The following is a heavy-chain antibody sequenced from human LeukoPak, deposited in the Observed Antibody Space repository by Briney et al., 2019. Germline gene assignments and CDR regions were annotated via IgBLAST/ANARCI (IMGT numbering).Heavy chain of an antibody. CDR3: ARRGITYSSSFFAY. V-gene: IGHV4-39*01. J-gene: IGHJ4*02. D-gene: IGHD6-13*01. CDR1: GDSIGSSNNY. CDR2: IFYSGST. Sequence: PSETLSLTCTASGDSIGSSNNYWAWVRQPPGKGLEWLGSIFYSGSTYYNPSLKSRVTISVDTSRNQFSLNLYSVTAADTATYYCARRGITYSSSFFAYWGQGTLVTVSS.